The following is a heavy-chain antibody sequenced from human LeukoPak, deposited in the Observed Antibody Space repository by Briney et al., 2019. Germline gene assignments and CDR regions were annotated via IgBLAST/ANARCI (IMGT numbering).Heavy chain of an antibody. CDR3: TREYGSQSYYYDY. CDR1: GFTFSSYG. Sequence: GGSLRLSCAASGFTFSSYGMSWVRQAPGKGLEWVSAISGSGDSTHYADSVKGRLTISRDNSKNTLYLQMNSLRAEDTAVYYCTREYGSQSYYYDYWGQGTLVTVSS. D-gene: IGHD3-10*01. CDR2: ISGSGDST. J-gene: IGHJ4*02. V-gene: IGHV3-23*01.